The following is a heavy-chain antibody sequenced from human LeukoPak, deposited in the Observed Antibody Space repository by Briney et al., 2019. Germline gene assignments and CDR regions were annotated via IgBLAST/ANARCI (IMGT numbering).Heavy chain of an antibody. CDR3: ASGSYKYYYDSSGYSSVRYYMDV. V-gene: IGHV1-3*03. Sequence: ASVKVSCKASGYTFTSYAMHWVRQAPGQRLEWMGWINAGNGNTKYSQEFQGRVTITRDTSASTAYMELSSLRSEDTAVYYCASGSYKYYYDSSGYSSVRYYMDVWGKGTTVTISS. CDR2: INAGNGNT. D-gene: IGHD3-22*01. J-gene: IGHJ6*03. CDR1: GYTFTSYA.